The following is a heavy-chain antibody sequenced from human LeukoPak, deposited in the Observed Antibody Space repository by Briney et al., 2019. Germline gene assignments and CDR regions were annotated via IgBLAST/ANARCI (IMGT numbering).Heavy chain of an antibody. V-gene: IGHV3-23*01. CDR3: AKDRSAYCSGTSCYSSFDY. J-gene: IGHJ4*02. CDR2: ISGSGGST. D-gene: IGHD2-2*02. CDR1: GFTFNNYA. Sequence: GGSLRLSCAASGFTFNNYAMTWVRQAPGKGLEWVSAISGSGGSTHYADSVKGRFTISRDSSKNTLYLQMNSLGAEDTAVYHCAKDRSAYCSGTSCYSSFDYWGQGALVTVPS.